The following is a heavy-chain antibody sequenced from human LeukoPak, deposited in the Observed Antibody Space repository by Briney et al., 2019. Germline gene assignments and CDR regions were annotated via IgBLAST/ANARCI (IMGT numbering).Heavy chain of an antibody. CDR2: FDPEDGET. D-gene: IGHD3-9*01. CDR3: ARGNILTGYYHYLPHFGF. CDR1: GYTLTELS. J-gene: IGHJ4*02. Sequence: ASVKVSCKVSGYTLTELSMHWVRQAPGKGLEWMGGFDPEDGETIYAQKFQGRVTMTEDTSTDTAYMELSSLRSEDTAVYYCARGNILTGYYHYLPHFGFWGQGTLVTVSS. V-gene: IGHV1-24*01.